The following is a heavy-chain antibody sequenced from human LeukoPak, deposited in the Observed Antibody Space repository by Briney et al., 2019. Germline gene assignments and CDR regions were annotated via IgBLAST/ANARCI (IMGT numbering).Heavy chain of an antibody. CDR1: GFTFDDYA. D-gene: IGHD6-19*01. CDR3: AKDGGSSGWYRGGYYYMDV. J-gene: IGHJ6*03. Sequence: GGSLRLSCAASGFTFDDYAMHWVRRAPGKGLEWVSLISWDGGSTYYADSVKGRFTISRDNSKNSLYLQMNSLRAEDTALYYCAKDGGSSGWYRGGYYYMDVWGKGTTVTVSS. CDR2: ISWDGGST. V-gene: IGHV3-43D*03.